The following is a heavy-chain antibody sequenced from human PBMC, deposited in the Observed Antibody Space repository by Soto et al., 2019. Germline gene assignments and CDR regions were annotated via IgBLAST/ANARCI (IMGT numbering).Heavy chain of an antibody. J-gene: IGHJ5*02. Sequence: SETLSLTCAFYCGSFIGYYWSWIRQPPGKGLEWIGEINHSGSTNYNPSLKSRVTISVDTSKNQFSLKLSSVTAADTAVYYCARTHIVVVPAAMVSWFDPWGQGTLVTVSS. CDR1: CGSFIGYY. V-gene: IGHV4-34*01. D-gene: IGHD2-2*01. CDR3: ARTHIVVVPAAMVSWFDP. CDR2: INHSGST.